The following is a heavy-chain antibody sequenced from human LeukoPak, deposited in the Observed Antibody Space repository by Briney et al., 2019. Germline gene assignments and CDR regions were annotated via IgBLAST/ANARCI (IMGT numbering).Heavy chain of an antibody. CDR3: ARDGGSYSDIAEYFQH. V-gene: IGHV4-61*01. Sequence: PSETLSLTCTVSGGSVSSGPYYWSWIRQPPGKGLEWIGYIYHSGNTNYNTSLKSRVTISVDRPKNQFSLKLSSVTAADTAVYYCARDGGSYSDIAEYFQHWGQGTLVSVSS. CDR2: IYHSGNT. CDR1: GGSVSSGPYY. J-gene: IGHJ1*01. D-gene: IGHD4-17*01.